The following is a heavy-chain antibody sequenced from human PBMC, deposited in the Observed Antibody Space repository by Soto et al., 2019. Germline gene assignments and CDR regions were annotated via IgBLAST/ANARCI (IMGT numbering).Heavy chain of an antibody. CDR3: ARGPF. Sequence: GSLRLSCAASGFTFSGDWMSWVRQAPGKGLEWVANIKEDGSEENYVDSVKGRFTISRDNAEKSLYLQMNSLRVEDTAFYYCARGPFWGQGTLVTVSS. V-gene: IGHV3-7*04. CDR1: GFTFSGDW. J-gene: IGHJ4*02. CDR2: IKEDGSEE.